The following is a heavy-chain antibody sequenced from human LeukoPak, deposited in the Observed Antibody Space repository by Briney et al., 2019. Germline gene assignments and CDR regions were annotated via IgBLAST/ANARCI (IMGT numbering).Heavy chain of an antibody. CDR1: GFTLSRNY. CDR2: IYSGGNT. D-gene: IGHD3-22*01. CDR3: ARLYDSSGYGAFDI. Sequence: GGSLRLSCAASGFTLSRNYMSWVRHGPGEGLEWVSVIYSGGNTYYPDSVKGRITISRDNSENTLYLQMNSLRAEDTAVYYCARLYDSSGYGAFDIWGQGTMVTVSS. J-gene: IGHJ3*02. V-gene: IGHV3-66*01.